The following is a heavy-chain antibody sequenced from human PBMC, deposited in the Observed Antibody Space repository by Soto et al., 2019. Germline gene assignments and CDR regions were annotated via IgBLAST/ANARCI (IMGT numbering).Heavy chain of an antibody. D-gene: IGHD3-9*01. J-gene: IGHJ6*03. Sequence: QVQLVESGGGLVKPGGSLRLSCAASGFTFSDYYMSWIRQAPGKGLEWVSYISSRGSTIYYADSVKGRFTISRDNAKNALYLKMNSLRAEDTAVYYCAREFRILTIQGPLYYYYYMDVWGKGTTVTVSS. CDR3: AREFRILTIQGPLYYYYYMDV. CDR2: ISSRGSTI. V-gene: IGHV3-11*01. CDR1: GFTFSDYY.